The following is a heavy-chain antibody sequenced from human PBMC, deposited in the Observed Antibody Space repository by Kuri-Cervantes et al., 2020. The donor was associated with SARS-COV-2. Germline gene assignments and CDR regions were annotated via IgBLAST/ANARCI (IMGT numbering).Heavy chain of an antibody. CDR1: GYDFTIYW. V-gene: IGHV5-10-1*01. CDR3: VRTPHLGAFDF. Sequence: GESLKISCEVSGYDFTIYWISLVRQMPGKGLEWRGRIDPSDSYTDYSPSFGGHVTISIDKSISTAYLQWSSLKASDTAMYYCVRTPHLGAFDFWGQGTMVTVSS. D-gene: IGHD2-15*01. CDR2: IDPSDSYT. J-gene: IGHJ3*01.